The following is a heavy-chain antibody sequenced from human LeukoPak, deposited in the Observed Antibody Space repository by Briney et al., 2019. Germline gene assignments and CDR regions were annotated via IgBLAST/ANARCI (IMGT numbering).Heavy chain of an antibody. J-gene: IGHJ6*02. CDR2: ISASGGTT. CDR1: GFTFNNYA. Sequence: PGGSLRLSCAASGFTFNNYAMNWVRQAPGKGLEWVSGISASGGTTHYEDSVKGRFTISRDNSENTLYLQMNSLRAEDAAVYHCAKGVGGTYYYGMDVWGQGTTVTVSS. V-gene: IGHV3-23*01. D-gene: IGHD1-26*01. CDR3: AKGVGGTYYYGMDV.